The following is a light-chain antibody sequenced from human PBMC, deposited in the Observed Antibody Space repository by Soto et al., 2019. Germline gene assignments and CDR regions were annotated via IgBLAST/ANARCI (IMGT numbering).Light chain of an antibody. CDR2: GAS. CDR1: QSVSTY. V-gene: IGKV3-20*01. CDR3: HQYGSSQGT. J-gene: IGKJ1*01. Sequence: PGEIATLSCRASQSVSTYLAWYQQKHGQAPRLLIYGASSRATGIPDRFSGSGSGTDFTLTISRLEPEDFAVYYCHQYGSSQGTFGQGTKVDIK.